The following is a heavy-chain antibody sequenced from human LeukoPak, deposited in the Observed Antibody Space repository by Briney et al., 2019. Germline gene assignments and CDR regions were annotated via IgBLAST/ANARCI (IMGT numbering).Heavy chain of an antibody. V-gene: IGHV4-61*02. Sequence: PSETLSLTCTVSGGSISSGSYYWSWIRQPAGKGLEWIGRIYTSGSTNYNPSLKSRVTISAVTFKNQFSLKLSSVTAADTAVYYCASAKNTAMVTLFDYWGQGTLVTVSS. CDR3: ASAKNTAMVTLFDY. CDR2: IYTSGST. CDR1: GGSISSGSYY. D-gene: IGHD5-18*01. J-gene: IGHJ4*02.